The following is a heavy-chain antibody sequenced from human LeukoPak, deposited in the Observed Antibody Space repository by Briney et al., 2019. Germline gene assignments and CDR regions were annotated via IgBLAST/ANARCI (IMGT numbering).Heavy chain of an antibody. CDR1: GYSFSDNY. D-gene: IGHD4-17*01. V-gene: IGHV1-2*02. J-gene: IGHJ6*02. CDR2: INPNTGDT. Sequence: ASVKVSCKASGYSFSDNYLHWVRQAPGQGLEWLGWINPNTGDTNYAQKFQGRVTMTRDASISTAYLELTRLKSDDTAVYYCARVPYGDYYSGMDVWGQGTTVTVSS. CDR3: ARVPYGDYYSGMDV.